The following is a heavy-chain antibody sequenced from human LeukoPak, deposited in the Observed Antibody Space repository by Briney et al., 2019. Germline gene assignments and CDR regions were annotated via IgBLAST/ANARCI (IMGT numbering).Heavy chain of an antibody. D-gene: IGHD2-2*01. J-gene: IGHJ4*02. CDR3: VSFYETY. Sequence: PGGSLRLSCAASGNYWMHWVRQAPGKGLVWVSHINGDGSWTTYADSVKGRFTISKDNAKNTVYLQMNNLRAEDTAVYNCVSFYETYWGRGTLVTVSS. V-gene: IGHV3-74*01. CDR1: GNYW. CDR2: INGDGSWT.